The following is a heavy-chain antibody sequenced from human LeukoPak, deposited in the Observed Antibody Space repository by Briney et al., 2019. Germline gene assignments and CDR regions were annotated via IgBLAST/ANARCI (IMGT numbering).Heavy chain of an antibody. V-gene: IGHV3-21*04. J-gene: IGHJ4*02. CDR3: AKSRCSSTSCPRTFDY. CDR2: ISTSSSYI. CDR1: GFTFSSYS. D-gene: IGHD2-2*01. Sequence: PGGSLRLSCAASGFTFSSYSMNWVRQAPGKGLEWVSSISTSSSYIYYADSVKGRFTISRDNSKNTLYLQMNSLRAEDTAVYYCAKSRCSSTSCPRTFDYWGQGTLVTVSS.